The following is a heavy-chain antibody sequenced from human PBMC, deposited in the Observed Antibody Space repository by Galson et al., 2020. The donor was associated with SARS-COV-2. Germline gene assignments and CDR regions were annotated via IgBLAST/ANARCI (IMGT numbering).Heavy chain of an antibody. V-gene: IGHV3-33*01. CDR3: ARDEVWWIGGNYYMDV. D-gene: IGHD2-21*01. CDR1: GFTFSSYG. Sequence: GGSLRLSCAASGFTFSSYGMHWVRQAPGKGLEWVAVIWYDGSNKYYADSVKGRFTTSRDNSKNTLYLQMNSLRAEDTAVYYCARDEVWWIGGNYYMDVWGKGTTVTVSS. J-gene: IGHJ6*03. CDR2: IWYDGSNK.